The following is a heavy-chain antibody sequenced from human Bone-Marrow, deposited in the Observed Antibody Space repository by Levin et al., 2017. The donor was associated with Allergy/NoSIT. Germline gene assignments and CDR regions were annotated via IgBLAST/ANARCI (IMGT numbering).Heavy chain of an antibody. CDR1: GFNFDVYA. D-gene: IGHD3-10*01. V-gene: IGHV3-23*01. CDR3: AKDKRGDYYGSGTNFDY. CDR2: MSGSGDDT. J-gene: IGHJ4*02. Sequence: RGESLKISCVASGFNFDVYAMTWVRQAPGKGLEWVSSMSGSGDDTYYADSVKGRFTISRDNSKNTLYLQMNSLKAEDTAVYYCAKDKRGDYYGSGTNFDYWGQGTLVTVSS.